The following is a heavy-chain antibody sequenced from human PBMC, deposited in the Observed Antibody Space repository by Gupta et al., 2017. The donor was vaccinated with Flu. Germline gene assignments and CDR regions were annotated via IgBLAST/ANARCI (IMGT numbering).Heavy chain of an antibody. CDR3: ARDQTYSSSYSDY. Sequence: RQAPGKGLEWVAVIWYDGSNKYYADSVKGRFTISRDNSKNTLYLQMNSLRAEDTAVYYCARDQTYSSSYSDYWGQGTLVTVSS. CDR2: IWYDGSNK. J-gene: IGHJ4*02. D-gene: IGHD6-6*01. V-gene: IGHV3-33*01.